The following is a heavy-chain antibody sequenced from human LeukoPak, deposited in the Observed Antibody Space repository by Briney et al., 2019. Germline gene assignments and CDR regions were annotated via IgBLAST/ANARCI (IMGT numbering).Heavy chain of an antibody. Sequence: GGSLRLSCSGSGFTFMNYVMAWVRQAPGKGLEWVSPIRLGGGLTHSADPVKGRFIISRDMNTLFLQTNNLRPEDTAMYYCARKITMVRGPLIKGYFDLWGRGTLVSVSS. V-gene: IGHV3-23*01. CDR1: GFTFMNYV. CDR3: ARKITMVRGPLIKGYFDL. CDR2: IRLGGGLT. D-gene: IGHD3-10*01. J-gene: IGHJ2*01.